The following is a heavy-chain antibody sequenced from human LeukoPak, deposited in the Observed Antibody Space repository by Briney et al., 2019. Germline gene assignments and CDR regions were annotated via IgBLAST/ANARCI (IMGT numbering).Heavy chain of an antibody. V-gene: IGHV4-39*02. J-gene: IGHJ5*02. D-gene: IGHD6-13*01. CDR3: ARDPTAAGKGAWFDP. CDR2: IYYSGST. Sequence: SETLSLTCTVSGGSISSSGYYWGWIRQPPGKGLEWIGCIYYSGSTYYNPSLKSRVTISVDTSKNQFSLKLSSVAAADAAVYYCARDPTAAGKGAWFDPWGQGTLVTVSS. CDR1: GGSISSSGYY.